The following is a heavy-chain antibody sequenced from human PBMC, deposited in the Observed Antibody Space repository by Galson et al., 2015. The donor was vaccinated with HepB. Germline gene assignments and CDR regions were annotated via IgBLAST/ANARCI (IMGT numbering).Heavy chain of an antibody. V-gene: IGHV4-59*08. D-gene: IGHD1-7*01. J-gene: IGHJ4*02. CDR1: GGSINYYY. Sequence: ETLSLTCTVSGGSINYYYWSWIRQSPGRGLEWIGYISDSGNTNYHPSLQSRVTISVDTSKNLFSLKLSSVTAADTAVYYCARQELAGKWVTPALVYWGQGTLVTVSS. CDR2: ISDSGNT. CDR3: ARQELAGKWVTPALVY.